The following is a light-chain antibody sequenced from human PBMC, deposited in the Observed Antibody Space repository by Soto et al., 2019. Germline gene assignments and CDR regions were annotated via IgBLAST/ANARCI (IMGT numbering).Light chain of an antibody. J-gene: IGKJ4*01. CDR2: AAT. CDR3: QQSYSQPLT. V-gene: IGKV1-5*01. Sequence: DIQMTQSPSTLSASVGDRVTITCRASQILSSRLAWYQQKPGTAPKVLIYAATSLQSGVPSRFSGSTSGTHFTLTISSLQPEDFATYYCQQSYSQPLTFGGGTKVDIK. CDR1: QILSSR.